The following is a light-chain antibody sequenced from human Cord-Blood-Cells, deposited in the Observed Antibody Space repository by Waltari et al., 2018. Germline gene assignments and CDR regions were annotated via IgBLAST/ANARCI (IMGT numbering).Light chain of an antibody. CDR3: SSYTSSSTLV. Sequence: QSALTQPASVSGSPGPSITISCPGTSSDGGGYHYVSWYQQHPGKAPKRMIYAVSNRPSGVSNRFSGSKSANTASLTISGLQAEDEADYYCSSYTSSSTLVFGGGTKLTVL. CDR1: SSDGGGYHY. CDR2: AVS. V-gene: IGLV2-14*01. J-gene: IGLJ2*01.